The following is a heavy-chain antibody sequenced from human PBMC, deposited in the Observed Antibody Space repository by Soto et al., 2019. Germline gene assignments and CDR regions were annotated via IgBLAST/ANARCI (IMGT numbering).Heavy chain of an antibody. V-gene: IGHV3-11*01. Sequence: GGALRLSCAASGFTFSDDYMSWIRQAPGKGLEWVSYISSSGSTIYYADSVKGRFTISRDNAKNSLYLQMNSLRAEDTAVYYCARAPYYYHSSVLGYWGQGTLVTVSS. CDR1: GFTFSDDY. CDR3: ARAPYYYHSSVLGY. J-gene: IGHJ4*02. CDR2: ISSSGSTI. D-gene: IGHD3-22*01.